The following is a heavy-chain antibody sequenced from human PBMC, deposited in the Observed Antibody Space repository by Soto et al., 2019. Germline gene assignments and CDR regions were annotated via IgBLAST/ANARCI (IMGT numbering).Heavy chain of an antibody. CDR1: GFTFSNAW. Sequence: EVQLVESGGGLVKPGGSLRLSCAASGFTFSNAWMNWVRQAPGTRLEWVGRIKSKTDGGTTDYAAPVKGRFTISREDSKNALDLQMNSLKTEDTAVYYCTTGLGWVGFGMDVWGQGTTVTVAS. CDR2: IKSKTDGGTT. V-gene: IGHV3-15*07. J-gene: IGHJ6*02. D-gene: IGHD3-10*01. CDR3: TTGLGWVGFGMDV.